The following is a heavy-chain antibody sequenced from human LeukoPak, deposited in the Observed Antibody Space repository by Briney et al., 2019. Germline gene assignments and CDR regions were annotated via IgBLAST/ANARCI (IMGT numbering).Heavy chain of an antibody. CDR1: GFTFSNYW. V-gene: IGHV3-74*01. D-gene: IGHD3-16*01. CDR2: IKSDGSRT. CDR3: AKDRAGGGKTFDY. J-gene: IGHJ4*02. Sequence: GGSLRLSCAASGFTFSNYWMHWVRQAPGKGLVWVSRIKSDGSRTDYADSVKGRFTISRDNSKNTLYLQMNSLRAEDTAVYYCAKDRAGGGKTFDYWGQGTLATVSS.